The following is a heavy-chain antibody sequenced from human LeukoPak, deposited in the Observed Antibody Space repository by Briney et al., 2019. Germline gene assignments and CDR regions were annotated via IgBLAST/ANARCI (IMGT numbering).Heavy chain of an antibody. Sequence: SETLSLTCTVSGGSISSSSYYWGWIRQPPGKGLEWIGSIYYSGSTYYNPSLKSRVTISVDTSKNQFSLKLSSVTAADTAVYYCARAVRGGYCSSTSCYGGHYFDYWGQGTLVTVSS. V-gene: IGHV4-39*01. CDR1: GGSISSSSYY. D-gene: IGHD2-2*01. CDR3: ARAVRGGYCSSTSCYGGHYFDY. J-gene: IGHJ4*02. CDR2: IYYSGST.